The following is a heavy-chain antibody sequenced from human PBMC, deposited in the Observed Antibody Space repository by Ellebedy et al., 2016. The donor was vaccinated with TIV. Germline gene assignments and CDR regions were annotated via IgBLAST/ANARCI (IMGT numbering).Heavy chain of an antibody. D-gene: IGHD3-22*01. CDR3: ARHDSSGYDAFDI. Sequence: ASVKVSCKASGYTFTSYYMHWVRQAPGQGLEWMGIINPSGGSTSYAQKFQGRVTMTRDTATSTVYMELSSLRSEDTAVYYCARHDSSGYDAFDIWGQGTMVTVSS. J-gene: IGHJ3*02. CDR2: INPSGGST. V-gene: IGHV1-46*03. CDR1: GYTFTSYY.